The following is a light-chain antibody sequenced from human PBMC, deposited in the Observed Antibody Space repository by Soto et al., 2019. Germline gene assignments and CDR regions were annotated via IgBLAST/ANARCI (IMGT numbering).Light chain of an antibody. CDR3: QSHDIGLRGWV. Sequence: QSVLTQPPSVSGAPGQRVTISCTGTSSNTGAGSDVHWYQQHPGTAPKYLIYSNSNRPSGVPDRFSGSKSGTSAALAISGLQAEDEADYFCQSHDIGLRGWVFGGGIKLTVL. CDR1: SSNTGAGSD. CDR2: SNS. J-gene: IGLJ3*02. V-gene: IGLV1-40*01.